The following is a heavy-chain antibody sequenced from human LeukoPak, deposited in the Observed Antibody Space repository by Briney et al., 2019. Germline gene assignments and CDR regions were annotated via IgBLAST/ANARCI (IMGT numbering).Heavy chain of an antibody. J-gene: IGHJ2*01. V-gene: IGHV4-59*01. Sequence: PSETLSLTCTVSGGSISSYYWSWIRQPPGKGLEWIGYIYYSGSTNYNPSLKSRVTISVDTSKNQFSLKLRSVTAADTAVYYWARDREMNGGPLYWYFDLWGRGTLDTVSS. CDR1: GGSISSYY. D-gene: IGHD2-8*01. CDR3: ARDREMNGGPLYWYFDL. CDR2: IYYSGST.